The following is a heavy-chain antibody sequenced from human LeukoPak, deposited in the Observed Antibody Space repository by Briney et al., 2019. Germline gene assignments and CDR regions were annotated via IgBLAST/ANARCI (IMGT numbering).Heavy chain of an antibody. CDR3: SKDNQQWLVRPVGIDG. CDR1: GFTFSSYA. J-gene: IGHJ4*02. D-gene: IGHD6-19*01. V-gene: IGHV3-23*01. Sequence: PGGSLRLSCAASGFTFSSYAMSWVRQAPGKGLEWVSAISGSGGSTYYADSVKGRFTISRDNSKNTLYLQMNSLRAEDTAVYYCSKDNQQWLVRPVGIDGWGRGTLVTVSS. CDR2: ISGSGGST.